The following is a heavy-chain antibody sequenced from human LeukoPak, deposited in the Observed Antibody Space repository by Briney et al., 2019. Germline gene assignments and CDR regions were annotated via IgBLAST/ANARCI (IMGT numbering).Heavy chain of an antibody. J-gene: IGHJ4*02. CDR2: INSDGSST. CDR3: ARKFYYDSSGYLTFDY. V-gene: IGHV3-74*01. Sequence: GGSLRLSCAASGFTFSSYWMHWVRQAPGKGLVWVSRINSDGSSTSYADSVKGRFTISRDNANNTLYLQMNSLRAEDTAVYYCARKFYYDSSGYLTFDYWGQGTLVTVSS. D-gene: IGHD3-22*01. CDR1: GFTFSSYW.